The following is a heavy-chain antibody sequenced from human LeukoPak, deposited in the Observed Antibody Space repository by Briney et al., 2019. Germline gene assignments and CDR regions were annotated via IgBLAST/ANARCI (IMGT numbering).Heavy chain of an antibody. Sequence: GGSLRLSCAASGFSFRSYEMNWVRQTPGKGLEWVSYISSSGTTIYYADSVKGRFTISRDNAKNSLYLQMNSLRAEDTAIYYCARLNYFDSSGYRWGQGTLVAVSS. V-gene: IGHV3-48*03. CDR2: ISSSGTTI. CDR3: ARLNYFDSSGYR. J-gene: IGHJ4*02. D-gene: IGHD3-22*01. CDR1: GFSFRSYE.